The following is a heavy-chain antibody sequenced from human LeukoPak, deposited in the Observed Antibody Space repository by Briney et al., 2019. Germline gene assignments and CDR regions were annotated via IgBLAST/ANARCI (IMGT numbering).Heavy chain of an antibody. Sequence: GGSLRLSCAASGFTFSSYSMNWVRQAPGKGLEWVSSISSSSSYIYYADSVKGRFTISRDNAKNSLYLQMNSLRAEDTAVYYCARVGYYGSGSYVHAFDIWGQGTMVTVSS. CDR2: ISSSSSYI. V-gene: IGHV3-21*01. CDR3: ARVGYYGSGSYVHAFDI. CDR1: GFTFSSYS. J-gene: IGHJ3*02. D-gene: IGHD3-10*01.